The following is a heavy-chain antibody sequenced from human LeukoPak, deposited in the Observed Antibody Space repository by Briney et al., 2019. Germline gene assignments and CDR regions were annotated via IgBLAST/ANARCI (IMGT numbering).Heavy chain of an antibody. CDR1: GYTFTGYY. CDR3: ARLDSFRLPGNY. D-gene: IGHD1-14*01. CDR2: INPNSGGT. Sequence: ASVKVSCKASGYTFTGYYMHWVRQAPGQGLEWMGRINPNSGGTNYAQKFQGRVTMTRDTSISTAYMELSRLRSEDTAVYYCARLDSFRLPGNYWGQGTLVTVSS. J-gene: IGHJ4*02. V-gene: IGHV1-2*06.